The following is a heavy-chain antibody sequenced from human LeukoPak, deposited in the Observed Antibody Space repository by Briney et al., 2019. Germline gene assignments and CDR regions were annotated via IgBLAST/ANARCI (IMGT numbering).Heavy chain of an antibody. V-gene: IGHV1-46*03. CDR1: GYTFTSYY. D-gene: IGHD3-16*02. CDR3: ARAQDRGYVWGSYRSSPYFDY. Sequence: ASVKVSCKASGYTFTSYYMHCVRQAPGQGLEWMGIINPSGGSTSYAQKFQGRVTMTRDTFTSTVYMELSSLRSEDTAVYYCARAQDRGYVWGSYRSSPYFDYWGQGTLVTVSS. CDR2: INPSGGST. J-gene: IGHJ4*02.